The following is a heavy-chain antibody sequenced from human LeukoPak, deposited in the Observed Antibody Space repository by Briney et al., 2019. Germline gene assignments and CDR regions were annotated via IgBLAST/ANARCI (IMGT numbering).Heavy chain of an antibody. CDR1: GGSFSGYY. CDR3: ARQKRPYSSSWILQH. D-gene: IGHD6-13*01. CDR2: INHSGST. J-gene: IGHJ1*01. V-gene: IGHV4-34*01. Sequence: PSETLSLTCAVYGGSFSGYYWSWIRQPPGKGLEWIGEINHSGSTNYNPSLKSRVTISVDTSKNQFSLKLSSVTAADTAVYYCARQKRPYSSSWILQHWGQGTLVTVSS.